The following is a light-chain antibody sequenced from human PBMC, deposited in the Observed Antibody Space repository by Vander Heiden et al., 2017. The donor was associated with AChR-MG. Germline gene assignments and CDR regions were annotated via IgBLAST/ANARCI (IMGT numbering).Light chain of an antibody. V-gene: IGKV1-39*01. Sequence: DIQMTQSPPSLSASVGDTVTFTCRASQSITTYLNWYQQKPGKAPNLLIYGASNLEFGVPPRFSGSGSGTDFTLTINSLQPEDFATYYCQQSYILPLTFGGGTQVEIK. J-gene: IGKJ4*01. CDR3: QQSYILPLT. CDR1: QSITTY. CDR2: GAS.